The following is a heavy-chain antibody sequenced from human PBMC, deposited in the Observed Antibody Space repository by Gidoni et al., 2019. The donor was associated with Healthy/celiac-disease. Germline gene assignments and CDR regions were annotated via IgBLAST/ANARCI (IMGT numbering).Heavy chain of an antibody. J-gene: IGHJ5*02. D-gene: IGHD2-2*01. Sequence: QVQLVQSGAEVMKPGASVKDSCGASGSTFTSYYLPWVREAPGQGLEWMGRINPSAGSTSYAKNFQGIVTMTSDTSTSTVYMELSSLRSEDTAVYYGASNTSYHNWFDPWGQGTLVTVSS. CDR2: INPSAGST. CDR1: GSTFTSYY. V-gene: IGHV1-46*01. CDR3: ASNTSYHNWFDP.